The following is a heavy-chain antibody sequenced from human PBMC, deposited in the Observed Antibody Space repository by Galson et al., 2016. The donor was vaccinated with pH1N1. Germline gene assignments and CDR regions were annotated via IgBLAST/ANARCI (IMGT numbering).Heavy chain of an antibody. CDR3: ASLVRGSYPDPLYYFDF. J-gene: IGHJ4*02. CDR2: FHTSGST. D-gene: IGHD1-26*01. V-gene: IGHV4-61*02. Sequence: TLSLTCTVSGVSANSPTYYWSWIRQPAGKGLEWIGRFHTSGSTNYKPSLNSRVTISVDTSENQFSLRLSSVTAADTAVYYCASLVRGSYPDPLYYFDFWGLGTLVTVSS. CDR1: GVSANSPTYY.